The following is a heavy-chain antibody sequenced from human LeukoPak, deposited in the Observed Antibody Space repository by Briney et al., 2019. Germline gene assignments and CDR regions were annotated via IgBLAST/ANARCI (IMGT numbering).Heavy chain of an antibody. J-gene: IGHJ6*02. CDR2: ISSSSSTI. Sequence: PGGSLRLSCAASGFTFSSYSMNWVRQAPGKGLEWVSYISSSSSTIYCADSVKGRFTISRDNAKNSLYLQMNSLRDEDTAVYYCARRPGYSSGWFYYYGMDVWGQGTTVTVSS. D-gene: IGHD6-19*01. V-gene: IGHV3-48*02. CDR1: GFTFSSYS. CDR3: ARRPGYSSGWFYYYGMDV.